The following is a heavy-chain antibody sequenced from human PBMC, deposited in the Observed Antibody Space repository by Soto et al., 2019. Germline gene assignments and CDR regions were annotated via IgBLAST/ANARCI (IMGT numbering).Heavy chain of an antibody. CDR1: GFTFSSYG. V-gene: IGHV3-33*01. J-gene: IGHJ4*02. CDR3: AREKQYYGSGPFDY. Sequence: QVQLVESGGGVVQPGRSLRLSCAASGFTFSSYGMHWVRQAPGKGLEWVAVIWYDGSNKYYADSVKGRFTISRDNSKNTLYLQMNSLRAEDTAVYYCAREKQYYGSGPFDYWGQGTLVTVSS. CDR2: IWYDGSNK. D-gene: IGHD3-10*01.